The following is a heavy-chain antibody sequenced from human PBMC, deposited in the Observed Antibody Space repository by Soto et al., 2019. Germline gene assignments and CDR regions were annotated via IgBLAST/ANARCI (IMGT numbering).Heavy chain of an antibody. CDR3: AKGGEGSYYFNAFDI. CDR2: ISGSGGST. Sequence: GGSLRLSCAASGFTFSSYAMSWVRQAPGKGLEWVSAISGSGGSTYYADSVKGRFTISRDNSKNTLYLQMNRLRAEDTAVYYCAKGGEGSYYFNAFDIWGQGTMVTVSS. V-gene: IGHV3-23*01. CDR1: GFTFSSYA. D-gene: IGHD1-26*01. J-gene: IGHJ3*02.